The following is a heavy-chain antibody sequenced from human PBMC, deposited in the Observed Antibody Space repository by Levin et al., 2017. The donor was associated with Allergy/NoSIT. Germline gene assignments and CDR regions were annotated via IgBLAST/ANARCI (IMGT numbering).Heavy chain of an antibody. CDR1: GYTFTGYY. CDR2: INPNSGGT. CDR3: ARAVLWFGDNWFDP. J-gene: IGHJ5*02. V-gene: IGHV1-2*02. D-gene: IGHD3-10*01. Sequence: ASVKVSCKASGYTFTGYYIHWVRQAPGQGLEWMGWINPNSGGTNYAQKFQGRVTMTRDTSISTAYMELSRLRSDDTAVYYCARAVLWFGDNWFDPWGQGTLVTVSS.